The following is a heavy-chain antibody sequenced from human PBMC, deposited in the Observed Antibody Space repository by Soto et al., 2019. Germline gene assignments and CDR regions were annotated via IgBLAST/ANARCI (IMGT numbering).Heavy chain of an antibody. CDR1: GYTFTIYG. V-gene: IGHV1-18*04. D-gene: IGHD2-21*01. CDR2: ISAYNGNT. J-gene: IGHJ4*02. Sequence: ASVKVSCKASGYTFTIYGISGVLQSPLQWLEWMGCISAYNGNTNYAQKLQGRVTMTTDTSTSTAYMELRSLRSDDTAVYYCAGGGYYYFDYWGQGTLVTVSS. CDR3: AGGGYYYFDY.